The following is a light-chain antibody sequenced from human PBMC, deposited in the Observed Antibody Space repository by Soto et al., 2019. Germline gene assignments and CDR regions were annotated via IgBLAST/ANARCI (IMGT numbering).Light chain of an antibody. Sequence: QSALTQPASVSGSPGQSITISCTGTSSDIGGYNYVSWYQQHPGKAPKLMIYDVLNRPSGVSNRFSGSKSGNTASLTISGLQAEDEAVYYCSSYTSSSTLVFGGGTKLTVL. V-gene: IGLV2-14*01. CDR1: SSDIGGYNY. J-gene: IGLJ3*02. CDR2: DVL. CDR3: SSYTSSSTLV.